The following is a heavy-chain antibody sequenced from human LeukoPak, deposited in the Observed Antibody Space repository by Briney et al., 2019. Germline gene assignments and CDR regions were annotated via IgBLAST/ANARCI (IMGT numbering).Heavy chain of an antibody. V-gene: IGHV1-18*01. CDR1: GYTFTSYG. Sequence: ASVKVSCKASGYTFTSYGISWVRQAPGQGLEWMGWISAYNGNTNYAQKLQGRVTMTTDTSTSTANMELRSLRSDDTAVYYCARDLRIWSGYSPFDYWGQGTLVTVSS. CDR3: ARDLRIWSGYSPFDY. J-gene: IGHJ4*02. D-gene: IGHD3-3*01. CDR2: ISAYNGNT.